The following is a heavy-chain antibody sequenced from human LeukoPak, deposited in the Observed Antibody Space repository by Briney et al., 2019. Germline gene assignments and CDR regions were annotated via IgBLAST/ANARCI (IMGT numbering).Heavy chain of an antibody. CDR2: IYYSGST. J-gene: IGHJ4*02. CDR3: ARQRSHYYYDSSGYFDY. V-gene: IGHV4-59*08. Sequence: SETLSLTCTVSGGSISSYYWSWIRQPPGKGLEWIGYIYYSGSTNYNPSLKSRVTISVDTSKNQFSLKLSSVTAADTAVYYCARQRSHYYYDSSGYFDYWGQGTLVTVSS. D-gene: IGHD3-22*01. CDR1: GGSISSYY.